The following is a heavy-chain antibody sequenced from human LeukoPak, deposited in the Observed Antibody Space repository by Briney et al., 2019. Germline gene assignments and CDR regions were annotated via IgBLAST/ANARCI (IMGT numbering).Heavy chain of an antibody. J-gene: IGHJ3*02. CDR2: FDPEDGKT. V-gene: IGHV1-24*01. CDR3: ATDSLRSDVGNPFDT. CDR1: GYTLTELS. D-gene: IGHD2-15*01. Sequence: ASVKVSCKVSGYTLTELSMHWVRQAPGKGLEWMGGFDPEDGKTIYAENFQGRVIVTEDTSTDVAYMEVSSLGSEDTAVYYCATDSLRSDVGNPFDTWGQGTKVTVSS.